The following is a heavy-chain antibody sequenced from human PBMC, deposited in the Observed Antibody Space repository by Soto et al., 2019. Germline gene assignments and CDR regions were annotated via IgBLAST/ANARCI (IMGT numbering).Heavy chain of an antibody. D-gene: IGHD3-10*01. CDR3: ASSITMVRGVTVWFDP. CDR2: IYYSGST. V-gene: IGHV4-39*01. CDR1: GGSISSSSYY. J-gene: IGHJ5*02. Sequence: PSETLSLTCTVSGGSISSSSYYWGWIRQPPGKGLEWIGSIYYSGSTYYNPSLKSRVTISVDTSKNQFSLKLSSVTAADTAVYYCASSITMVRGVTVWFDPWGQGTLVTVSS.